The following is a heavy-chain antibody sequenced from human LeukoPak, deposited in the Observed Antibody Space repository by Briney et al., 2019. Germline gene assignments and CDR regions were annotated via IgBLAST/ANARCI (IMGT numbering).Heavy chain of an antibody. CDR1: GYTFTGYY. CDR2: INPKSGGT. J-gene: IGHJ4*02. Sequence: ASVKVSCKASGYTFTGYYIHWVRQAPGQGPEWMGRINPKSGGTNYAQKLQGRVTMTTDTSTSTAYMELRSLRSDDTAVYYCARVVRYYDSSGPSDYWGQGTLVTVSS. V-gene: IGHV1-2*06. CDR3: ARVVRYYDSSGPSDY. D-gene: IGHD3-22*01.